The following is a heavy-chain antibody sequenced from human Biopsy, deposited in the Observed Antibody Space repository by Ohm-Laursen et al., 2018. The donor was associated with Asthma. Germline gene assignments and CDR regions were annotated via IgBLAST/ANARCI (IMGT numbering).Heavy chain of an antibody. D-gene: IGHD6-13*01. J-gene: IGHJ4*02. CDR1: GFTFRAHA. Sequence: GSLRLSCAASGFTFRAHAMSWVRQAPGKGLEWVSTISGNSGITYYADSVKGRFTISRDNSQNTLYLHMDSLSAEDTAVYYCAKYRSGAWYGFDFWGQGTLVTVSS. V-gene: IGHV3-23*01. CDR3: AKYRSGAWYGFDF. CDR2: ISGNSGIT.